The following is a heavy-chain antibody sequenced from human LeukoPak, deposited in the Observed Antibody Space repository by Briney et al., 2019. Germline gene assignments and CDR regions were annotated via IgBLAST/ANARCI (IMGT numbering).Heavy chain of an antibody. CDR1: GFTFSSYA. V-gene: IGHV3-23*01. J-gene: IGHJ3*02. D-gene: IGHD6-13*01. CDR2: IGGSGGST. Sequence: EGSLRLSCAASGFTFSSYAMSRVRAAPGEGVEWGSAIGGSGGSTYSADSVKGRYTLSRDNSKNTLYLQMNSARAEDTAVYYCAKDTRPGITAAGTMVREDAFDISGQGTTVSVSS. CDR3: AKDTRPGITAAGTMVREDAFDI.